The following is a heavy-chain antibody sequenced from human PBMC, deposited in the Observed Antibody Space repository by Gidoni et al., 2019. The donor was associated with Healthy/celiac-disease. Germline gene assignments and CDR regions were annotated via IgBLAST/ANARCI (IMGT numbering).Heavy chain of an antibody. CDR3: AKHQADGDYVGDAFDI. CDR1: GFTFSSYA. J-gene: IGHJ3*02. CDR2: ISGSGVST. V-gene: IGHV3-23*01. Sequence: EVHLLESGGGLVQPGGSLRLSCAASGFTFSSYAMSWVRQAPGKGLEWVSAISGSGVSTYYEDPVKGRFTISRDNSKNTLYLQMNSLRAEDTAVYYCAKHQADGDYVGDAFDIWGQGTMVTVSS. D-gene: IGHD4-17*01.